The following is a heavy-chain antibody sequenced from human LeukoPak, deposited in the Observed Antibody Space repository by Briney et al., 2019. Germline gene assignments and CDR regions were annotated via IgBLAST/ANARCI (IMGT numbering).Heavy chain of an antibody. CDR2: ISYDGSNK. V-gene: IGHV3-30*09. J-gene: IGHJ4*02. CDR3: AKGAVGAIYGSGRDYFDY. CDR1: GFTFSSYA. Sequence: GGSLRLSCAASGFTFSSYAFHWVRQAPGKGLEWVAVISYDGSNKYYADSVKGRFAISRDNSKNTLYLQMNSLRAEDTAVYYCAKGAVGAIYGSGRDYFDYWGQGTLVTVPS. D-gene: IGHD3-10*01.